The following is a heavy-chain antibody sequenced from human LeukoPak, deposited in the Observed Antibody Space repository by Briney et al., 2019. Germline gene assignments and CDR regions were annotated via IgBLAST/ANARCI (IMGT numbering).Heavy chain of an antibody. CDR3: GKGSSTSGCPDY. Sequence: GGSLRLSCAASGFTFNSYGMHWVRQAPGKGLDWVAFIRYDGSIKHYADSVKGRFTISRDNSKNTESLQMNSLRPEDTAVYYCGKGSSTSGCPDYWGQGTLVTVSS. D-gene: IGHD6-19*01. J-gene: IGHJ4*02. CDR1: GFTFNSYG. CDR2: IRYDGSIK. V-gene: IGHV3-30*02.